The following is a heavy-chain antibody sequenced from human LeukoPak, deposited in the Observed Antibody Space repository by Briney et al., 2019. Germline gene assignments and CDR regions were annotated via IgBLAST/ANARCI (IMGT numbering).Heavy chain of an antibody. CDR1: GGSISSYY. V-gene: IGHV4-59*01. J-gene: IGHJ4*02. D-gene: IGHD4-17*01. Sequence: SETLPLTCTVSGGSISSYYWGWIRQPPGKGLEWIGYIYYSGSTNYNPSLKSRVTISVDTSKNQFSLKLSSVTAADTAVYYCAGSYGDPFDYWGQGTLVTVSS. CDR2: IYYSGST. CDR3: AGSYGDPFDY.